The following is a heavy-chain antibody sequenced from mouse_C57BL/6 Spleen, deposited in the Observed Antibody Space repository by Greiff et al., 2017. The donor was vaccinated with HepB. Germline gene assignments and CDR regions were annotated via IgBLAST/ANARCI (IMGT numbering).Heavy chain of an antibody. J-gene: IGHJ4*01. V-gene: IGHV1-4*01. CDR1: GYTFTSYT. CDR2: INPSSGYT. CDR3: ARGGDYYGNLYAMDY. D-gene: IGHD2-1*01. Sequence: QVQLKQSGAELARPGASVKMSCKASGYTFTSYTMHWVKQRPGQGLEWIGYINPSSGYTKYNQKFKDKATLTADKSSSTAYMQLSSLTSEDSAVYYCARGGDYYGNLYAMDYWGQGTSVTVSS.